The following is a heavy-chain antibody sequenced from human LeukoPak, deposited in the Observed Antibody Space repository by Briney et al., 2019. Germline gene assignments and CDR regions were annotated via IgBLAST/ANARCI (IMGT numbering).Heavy chain of an antibody. CDR3: ATGLPTDYYDSSGYYGRPFDY. J-gene: IGHJ4*02. CDR2: IIPIFGTA. D-gene: IGHD3-22*01. V-gene: IGHV1-69*05. CDR1: GGTFSSYA. Sequence: ASVKVSCKASGGTFSSYAISWVRQAPGQGLERMGGIIPIFGTANYAQKFQGRVTITTDESTSTAYMELSSLRSEDTAVYYCATGLPTDYYDSSGYYGRPFDYWGQGTLVTVSS.